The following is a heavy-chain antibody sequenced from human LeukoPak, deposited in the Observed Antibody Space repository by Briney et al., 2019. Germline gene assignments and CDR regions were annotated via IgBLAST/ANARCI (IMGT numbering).Heavy chain of an antibody. CDR1: GFTFSSYW. J-gene: IGHJ4*02. CDR3: AKDHNYFDS. V-gene: IGHV3-74*01. Sequence: GGSLRLSCVASGFTFSSYWMHWVRQTPGKGLVWVSRIHSDGTGTSYADSVKGRFTISRDNAKNTLCLQMNSLRAEDTAVYYCAKDHNYFDSWGQGTLVTVSS. CDR2: IHSDGTGT.